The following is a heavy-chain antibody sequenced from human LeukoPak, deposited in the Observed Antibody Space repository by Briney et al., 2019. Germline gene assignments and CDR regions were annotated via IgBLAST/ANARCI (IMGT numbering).Heavy chain of an antibody. CDR2: INHSGTT. D-gene: IGHD3-22*01. V-gene: IGHV4-34*01. J-gene: IGHJ3*02. CDR1: GGSFSGYY. CDR3: ARGGASSGYVAFDI. Sequence: SETLSLTCAVYGGSFSGYYWSWIRQPSGKGLEWIGEINHSGTTNYNPSLKSRVTISVDRSKNQFSLKLSSVTAADTAVYYCARGGASSGYVAFDIWGQGKMVTVSS.